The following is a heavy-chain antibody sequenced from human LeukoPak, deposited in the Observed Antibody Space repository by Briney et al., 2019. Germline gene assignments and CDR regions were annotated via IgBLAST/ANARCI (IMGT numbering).Heavy chain of an antibody. D-gene: IGHD3-9*01. V-gene: IGHV4-59*01. CDR2: IYYSGST. Sequence: SETLSLTCAVYGGSFSGYYWSWIRQPPGKGLEIGCIYYSGSTNYNPSLKSRVTISVDTSKNQFSLKLSSVTAADTAVYYCARISLTGYAPISGYFDYWGQGTLVTVSS. J-gene: IGHJ4*02. CDR1: GGSFSGYY. CDR3: ARISLTGYAPISGYFDY.